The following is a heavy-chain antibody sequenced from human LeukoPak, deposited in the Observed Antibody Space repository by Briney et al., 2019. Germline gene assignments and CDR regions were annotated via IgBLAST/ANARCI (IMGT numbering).Heavy chain of an antibody. CDR1: GGSFSGYY. Sequence: PSETLSLTCADYGGSFSGYYWSWIRQPPGKGLEWIGEINHSGSTNYNPSLKSRVTISVDTSKNQFSLKLSSVTAADTAVYYCARVTGYSSSWSKIDYWGQGTLVTVSS. CDR2: INHSGST. V-gene: IGHV4-34*01. D-gene: IGHD6-13*01. J-gene: IGHJ4*02. CDR3: ARVTGYSSSWSKIDY.